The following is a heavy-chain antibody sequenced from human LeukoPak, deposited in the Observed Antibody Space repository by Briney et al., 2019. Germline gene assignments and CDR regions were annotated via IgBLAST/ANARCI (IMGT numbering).Heavy chain of an antibody. Sequence: PGGSLRLSCAASGFTSTNTWMTWVRQAPGKGLEWVSSISSSSSTYIYYADSVKGRFTISRDNAKNSLYLQMNSLRAEDTAVYYCARDWDSSGYLDYWGQGTLVTVSS. CDR1: GFTSTNTW. CDR2: ISSSSSTYI. D-gene: IGHD3-22*01. J-gene: IGHJ4*02. CDR3: ARDWDSSGYLDY. V-gene: IGHV3-21*01.